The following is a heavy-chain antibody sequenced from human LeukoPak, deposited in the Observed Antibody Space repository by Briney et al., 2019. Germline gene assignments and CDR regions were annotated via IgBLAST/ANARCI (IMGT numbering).Heavy chain of an antibody. CDR1: GGTFSSYA. V-gene: IGHV1-69*04. CDR2: VVPILDIA. Sequence: GSSVKVSCKASGGTFSSYAISWVRQAPGQGLEWMGRVVPILDIARYAQKFEGRVTITADKLTSTVYMELSNLRSEDTAVYYCAALYGRYCSGTNCSDYWGQGTQVTVSS. D-gene: IGHD2-15*01. CDR3: AALYGRYCSGTNCSDY. J-gene: IGHJ4*02.